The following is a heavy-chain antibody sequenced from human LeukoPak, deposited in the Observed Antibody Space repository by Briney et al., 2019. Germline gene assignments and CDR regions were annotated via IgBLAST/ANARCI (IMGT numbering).Heavy chain of an antibody. Sequence: SETLSLTCTVSGGSISSGSYYWGWIRQPPGKGLEWIGSIYYSGNTYYNPSLKSRVTISVDTSKNQFSLKLSSVTAADTAVYYCARAYTYYYDSSGRNRYAFDIWGQGTMVTVSS. D-gene: IGHD3-22*01. J-gene: IGHJ3*02. V-gene: IGHV4-39*01. CDR2: IYYSGNT. CDR1: GGSISSGSYY. CDR3: ARAYTYYYDSSGRNRYAFDI.